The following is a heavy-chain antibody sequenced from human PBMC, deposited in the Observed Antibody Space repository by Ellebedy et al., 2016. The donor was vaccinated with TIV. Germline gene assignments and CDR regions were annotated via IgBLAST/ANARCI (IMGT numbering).Heavy chain of an antibody. CDR2: ISYDGSYK. V-gene: IGHV3-30-3*01. CDR3: ARARYYDYVWGSYRGAEPFDY. Sequence: GGSLRLXCAASGFTFSSHAMHWVRQAPSKGLEWLAIISYDGSYKYYADSVKGRFSISRDNSKNTLYLQMNSLRAEDTAVYYCARARYYDYVWGSYRGAEPFDYWGQGTLVTVSS. CDR1: GFTFSSHA. J-gene: IGHJ4*02. D-gene: IGHD3-16*02.